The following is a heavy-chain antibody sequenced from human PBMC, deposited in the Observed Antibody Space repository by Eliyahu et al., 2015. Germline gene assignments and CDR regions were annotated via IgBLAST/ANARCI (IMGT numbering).Heavy chain of an antibody. J-gene: IGHJ4*02. Sequence: EVHLVESGGGLVQPGGSLXLSCAAXXFLXGTFXXTWXARPPGRGPEWVANINQDGSGKYYLDSVKGRFTISRDNAKNSLYLQMNSLRPEDTAVYYCVGGGDSNGFYRGYWGQGTLVTVSS. CDR1: XFLXGTFX. CDR3: VGGGDSNGFYRGY. V-gene: IGHV3-7*01. CDR2: INQDGSGK. D-gene: IGHD3-22*01.